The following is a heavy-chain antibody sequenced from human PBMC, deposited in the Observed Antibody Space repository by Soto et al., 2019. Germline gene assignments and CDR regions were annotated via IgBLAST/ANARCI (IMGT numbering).Heavy chain of an antibody. V-gene: IGHV4-34*01. CDR1: GGSFSGYY. Sequence: SETLSLTCAVYGGSFSGYYWSWIRQPPGKGLEWIGEINHSGSTNYNPSLKSRVTISVDTPKNQFSLKLSSVTAADTAVYYCARAELVSDYYYGMDVWGQGTTVTVSS. J-gene: IGHJ6*02. D-gene: IGHD6-6*01. CDR2: INHSGST. CDR3: ARAELVSDYYYGMDV.